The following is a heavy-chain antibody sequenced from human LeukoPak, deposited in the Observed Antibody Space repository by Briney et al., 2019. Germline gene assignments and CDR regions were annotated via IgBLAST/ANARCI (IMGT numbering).Heavy chain of an antibody. CDR1: SGSISSTTYY. CDR3: ARGPNTAGNYRAFDL. J-gene: IGHJ3*01. D-gene: IGHD4-11*01. Sequence: SETLSLTCTVSSGSISSTTYYWAWFRQPPGKGLEWIGSIYYNGDTYYNPSLKSRVIISADTSKNQFSLKLTSVTAADTAAYYCARGPNTAGNYRAFDLWGQGTKVTVSS. CDR2: IYYNGDT. V-gene: IGHV4-39*07.